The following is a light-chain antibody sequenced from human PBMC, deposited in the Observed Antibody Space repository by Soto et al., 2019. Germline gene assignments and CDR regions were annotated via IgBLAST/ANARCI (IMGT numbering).Light chain of an antibody. J-gene: IGLJ2*01. CDR1: SSDIGGYNY. V-gene: IGLV2-14*01. CDR3: SSYTSISTLYEV. Sequence: QSALTQPASVSGSPGQSITISCSGTSSDIGGYNYVSWYQQHPGRAPKLMIYAVSYRPSGVSDGFSGSKSGNTASLTISGLQAEDDADYYCSSYTSISTLYEVFGGGTKVTVL. CDR2: AVS.